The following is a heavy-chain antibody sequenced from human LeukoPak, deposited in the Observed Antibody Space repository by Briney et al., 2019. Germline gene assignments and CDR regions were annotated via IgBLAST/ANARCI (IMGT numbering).Heavy chain of an antibody. CDR1: GFTFSSYA. D-gene: IGHD4-11*01. Sequence: GSLRLSCAASGFTFSSYAMSWVRQAPGKGLEWIGNIYYSGSTYYNPSLKSRVTISVDTPKNQFSLELSSVTAADTAVYYCGRLDSAYSNYVYYYYYMDVWGKGTTVTVSS. V-gene: IGHV4-39*01. J-gene: IGHJ6*03. CDR3: GRLDSAYSNYVYYYYYMDV. CDR2: IYYSGST.